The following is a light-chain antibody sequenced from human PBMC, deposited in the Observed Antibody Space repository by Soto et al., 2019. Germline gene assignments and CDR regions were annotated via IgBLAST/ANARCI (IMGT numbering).Light chain of an antibody. V-gene: IGKV1-5*01. CDR1: QSISDW. CDR3: QQYKNYYPT. Sequence: DIQMTQSPSTLSGSVGDRVTITCRASQSISDWLAWYQQKPGKAPKILIYDASSLESGVPSRFSGSGSGTEFTLTISSLQPDDFAIYYCQQYKNYYPTFGQGTRVEIK. CDR2: DAS. J-gene: IGKJ1*01.